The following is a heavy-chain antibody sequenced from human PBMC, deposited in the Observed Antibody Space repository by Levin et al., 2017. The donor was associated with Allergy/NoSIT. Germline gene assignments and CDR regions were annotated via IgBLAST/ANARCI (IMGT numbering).Heavy chain of an antibody. J-gene: IGHJ4*02. CDR1: GFTFSSYA. CDR3: ARAVGYYDSSGYFLPIDY. V-gene: IGHV3-30-3*01. CDR2: ISYDGSNK. D-gene: IGHD3-22*01. Sequence: GESLKISCAASGFTFSSYAMHWVRQAPGKGLEWVAVISYDGSNKYYADSVKGRFTISRDNSKNTLYLQMNSLRAEDTAVYYCARAVGYYDSSGYFLPIDYWGQGTLVTVSS.